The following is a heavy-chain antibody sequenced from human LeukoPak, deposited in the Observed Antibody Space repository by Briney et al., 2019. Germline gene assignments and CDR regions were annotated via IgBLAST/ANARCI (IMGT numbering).Heavy chain of an antibody. V-gene: IGHV1-69*05. CDR3: ARDEAAATPYYYYYYMDV. Sequence: SVKVSCKASGGTFTSYAISWVRQAPGQGLEWMGGIIPIFGTANYAQKFQGRVTITTDESTSTAYMELSSLRSEDTAVYYCARDEAAATPYYYYYYMDVWGKGTTVTVSS. D-gene: IGHD2-2*01. J-gene: IGHJ6*03. CDR2: IIPIFGTA. CDR1: GGTFTSYA.